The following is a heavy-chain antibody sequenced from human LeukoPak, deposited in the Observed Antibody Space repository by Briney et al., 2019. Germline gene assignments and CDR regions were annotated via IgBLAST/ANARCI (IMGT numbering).Heavy chain of an antibody. D-gene: IGHD3-16*01. V-gene: IGHV1-24*01. CDR1: RYTHTELS. CDR2: FDPEDGET. J-gene: IGHJ4*02. Sequence: ASVKVSCMVSRYTHTELSMHWMRQAPGKGLEWMGGFDPEDGETIYAQKFQGRVTMTEDTSTDTAYMELSSLRSEDTAVYYCATLPWGGVEDYWGQGTLVTVSS. CDR3: ATLPWGGVEDY.